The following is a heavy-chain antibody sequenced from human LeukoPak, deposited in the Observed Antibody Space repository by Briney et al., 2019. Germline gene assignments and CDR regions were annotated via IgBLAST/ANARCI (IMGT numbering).Heavy chain of an antibody. Sequence: SQTLSLTCTVSGGSISSGGYYWSWIRQHPGKGLEWIGSIYYSGSTYYNPSLKSRVTISVDTSKNQFSLKLSSVTAADTAVYCCARKVDGYNIDYWGQGTLVTVSS. D-gene: IGHD5-24*01. CDR3: ARKVDGYNIDY. J-gene: IGHJ4*02. CDR2: IYYSGST. V-gene: IGHV4-39*07. CDR1: GGSISSGGYY.